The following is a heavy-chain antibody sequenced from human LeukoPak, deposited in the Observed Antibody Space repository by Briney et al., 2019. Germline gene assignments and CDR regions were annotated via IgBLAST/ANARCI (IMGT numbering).Heavy chain of an antibody. CDR2: ISGSGGST. Sequence: GGSLRLSCAASGFTFSSYAMSWVRQAPGKGLEWVSAISGSGGSTYYADSVKGRFTISRDNSKNTLYLQTNSLRAEDTAVYYCAKDNPIFGVVISYGMDVWGQGTTVTVSS. V-gene: IGHV3-23*01. D-gene: IGHD3-3*01. CDR1: GFTFSSYA. J-gene: IGHJ6*02. CDR3: AKDNPIFGVVISYGMDV.